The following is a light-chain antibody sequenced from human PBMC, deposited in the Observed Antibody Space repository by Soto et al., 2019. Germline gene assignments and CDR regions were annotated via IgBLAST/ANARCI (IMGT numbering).Light chain of an antibody. J-gene: IGKJ5*01. CDR3: QQLNSYPLT. Sequence: DIQLTQSPSFLSASVRDRVTITCRASQGISSYLAWYQQKPGKAPKLLIYAASTLQSGVPSRFSGSGSGTEFTLTISSLQPEDFATYYCQQLNSYPLTFGQGTRLEIK. V-gene: IGKV1-9*01. CDR2: AAS. CDR1: QGISSY.